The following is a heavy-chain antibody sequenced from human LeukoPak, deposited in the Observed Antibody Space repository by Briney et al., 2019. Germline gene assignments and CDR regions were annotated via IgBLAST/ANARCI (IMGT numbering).Heavy chain of an antibody. D-gene: IGHD1-26*01. J-gene: IGHJ6*03. V-gene: IGHV4-59*10. Sequence: PSETLSLTCAVYGGSFSGYYWSWIRQPAGKGLEWIGRIYTSGSTNYNPSLKSRVTISVDKSKNQFSLKLSSVTAADTAVYYCARVGSGSYNYYYYYMDVWGKGTTVTVSS. CDR3: ARVGSGSYNYYYYYMDV. CDR1: GGSFSGYY. CDR2: IYTSGST.